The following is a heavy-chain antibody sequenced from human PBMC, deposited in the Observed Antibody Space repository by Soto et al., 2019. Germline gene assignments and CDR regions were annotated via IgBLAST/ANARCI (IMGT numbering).Heavy chain of an antibody. V-gene: IGHV4-59*08. J-gene: IGHJ5*02. CDR1: GGSISSYY. D-gene: IGHD3-10*01. Sequence: SETLSLTCTVSGGSISSYYWSWIRQPPGKGLEWIGYIYYSGSTNYNPSLKSRVTISVDTSKNQFSLKLSSVTAADTAVYYCARLELTYYGSGSYIINWFDPWGQGTLVTVSS. CDR3: ARLELTYYGSGSYIINWFDP. CDR2: IYYSGST.